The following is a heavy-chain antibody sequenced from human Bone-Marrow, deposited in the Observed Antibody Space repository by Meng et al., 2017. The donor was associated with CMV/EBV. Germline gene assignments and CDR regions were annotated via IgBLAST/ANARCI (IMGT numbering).Heavy chain of an antibody. J-gene: IGHJ3*02. Sequence: GGSLRLSCAASGFTFSSYSMNWVRQASGQGLEWVSSISSSSSYIYYADTVKGRFTISRDNAKNSLYLQMNSLRAEDTAVYYCARDGRRGYCSSTSCRDAFDIWGQGTMVTVSS. CDR1: GFTFSSYS. V-gene: IGHV3-21*01. CDR2: ISSSSSYI. CDR3: ARDGRRGYCSSTSCRDAFDI. D-gene: IGHD2-2*01.